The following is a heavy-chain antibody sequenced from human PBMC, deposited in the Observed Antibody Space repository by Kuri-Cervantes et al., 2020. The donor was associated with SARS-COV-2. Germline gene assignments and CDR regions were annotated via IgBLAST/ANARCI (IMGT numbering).Heavy chain of an antibody. Sequence: GGSLRLSCAASGFTFSSYAMSWVRQAPGKGLEWVSAISGSGGSTYYADSVRGRFTISRDNSKNTLYLQMNSLRAEDTAVYYRAKSGEDRYYYYYMDVWGKGTTVTVSS. V-gene: IGHV3-23*01. CDR1: GFTFSSYA. CDR2: ISGSGGST. CDR3: AKSGEDRYYYYYMDV. J-gene: IGHJ6*03. D-gene: IGHD1-26*01.